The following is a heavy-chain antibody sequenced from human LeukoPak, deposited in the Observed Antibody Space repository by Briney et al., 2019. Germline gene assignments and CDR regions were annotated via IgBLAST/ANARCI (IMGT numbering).Heavy chain of an antibody. CDR2: IGDTT. D-gene: IGHD1-26*01. CDR1: GFTFSTYA. Sequence: PGGSLRLSCAASGFTFSTYAMSWVRQAPGKGLEWVSAIGDTTYYADSVKGRFTISRDNSKNTLYLQMNNLRAEDAAMYYCAKAYAFVGANYFDYWGQGTLVTVSS. V-gene: IGHV3-23*01. J-gene: IGHJ4*02. CDR3: AKAYAFVGANYFDY.